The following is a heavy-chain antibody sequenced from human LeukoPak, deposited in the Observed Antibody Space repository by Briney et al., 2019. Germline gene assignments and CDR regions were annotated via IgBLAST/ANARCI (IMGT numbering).Heavy chain of an antibody. J-gene: IGHJ6*02. Sequence: GGSLRPSCAASRFTFSNYFMNWVRQAPGKGLEWVSSISSSSSYIYYADSVKGRFTISRDNAKNSLYLQMNSLRAEDAAVYYCAREGLGFCGSTSCSYGMDVWGQGTTVTVS. CDR1: RFTFSNYF. V-gene: IGHV3-21*01. CDR3: AREGLGFCGSTSCSYGMDV. D-gene: IGHD2-2*01. CDR2: ISSSSSYI.